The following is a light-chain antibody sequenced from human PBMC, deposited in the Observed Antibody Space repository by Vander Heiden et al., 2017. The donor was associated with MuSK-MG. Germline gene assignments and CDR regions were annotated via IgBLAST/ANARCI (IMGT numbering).Light chain of an antibody. Sequence: QAVVTQEPSLTVSPGGTVTLTCGSSTGPVTTGHSPFWFQQKPGQAPRTLIYNTRNKYAWTPARFSGSLRGDKATLTLSGARPEEEAEYHCLHSYSGAHVVFGGGTKLTVL. V-gene: IGLV7-46*01. J-gene: IGLJ2*01. CDR1: TGPVTTGHS. CDR3: LHSYSGAHVV. CDR2: NTR.